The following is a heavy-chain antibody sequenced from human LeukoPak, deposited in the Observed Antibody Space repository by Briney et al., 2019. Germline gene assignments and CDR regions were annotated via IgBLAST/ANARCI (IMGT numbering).Heavy chain of an antibody. CDR1: GGSISSYY. D-gene: IGHD4-17*01. CDR3: ARVLHDYGDYGLGY. J-gene: IGHJ4*02. CDR2: IYYSGST. Sequence: SETPSLTCTVSGGSISSYYWSWIRQPPGKGLEWIGYIYYSGSTNYNPSLKSRVTISVDTSKNQFSLKLSSVTAADTAVYYCARVLHDYGDYGLGYWGQGTLVTVSS. V-gene: IGHV4-59*01.